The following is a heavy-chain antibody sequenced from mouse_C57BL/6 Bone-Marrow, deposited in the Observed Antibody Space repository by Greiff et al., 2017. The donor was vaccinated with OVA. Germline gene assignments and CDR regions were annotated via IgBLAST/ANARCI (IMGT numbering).Heavy chain of an antibody. Sequence: VQLQQSGAELARPGASVKLSCKASGYTFTSYGISWVKQRTGQGLEWIGEIYPRSGNTYYNEKFKGKATLTADKSSSTAYMELRSLTSEDSAVYFCARYRGYYAMDYWGRGTSVTVSA. CDR2: IYPRSGNT. V-gene: IGHV1-81*01. CDR1: GYTFTSYG. J-gene: IGHJ4*01. CDR3: ARYRGYYAMDY.